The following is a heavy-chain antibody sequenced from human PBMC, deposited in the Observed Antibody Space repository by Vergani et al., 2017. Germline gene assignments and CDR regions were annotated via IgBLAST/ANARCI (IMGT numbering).Heavy chain of an antibody. CDR2: IFYSGTT. V-gene: IGHV4-31*11. CDR1: GGSLSSGDHS. J-gene: IGHJ6*03. CDR3: ARVDTQVPATSHFYYMDV. Sequence: QVQLQESGPGVVKPSQTLSFPCAVSGGSLSSGDHSWTWIRQRPGKGLEWIGYIFYSGTTYDNPSLRSRLTISVDTSQNQFSLKLRSVTAADTAVYYCARVDTQVPATSHFYYMDVWGKGTTVVVSS. D-gene: IGHD6-25*01.